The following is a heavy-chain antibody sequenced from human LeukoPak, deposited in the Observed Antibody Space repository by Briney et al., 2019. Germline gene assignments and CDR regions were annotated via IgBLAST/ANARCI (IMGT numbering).Heavy chain of an antibody. V-gene: IGHV4-59*12. D-gene: IGHD6-19*01. CDR1: GGSISSYY. CDR2: IYHGGST. Sequence: SETLSLTCTVSGGSISSYYWSWIRQPPGKGLEWIGYIYHGGSTNYSPSLKSRVTISLDTSKNHCSLKLRSVTAADRAVYYGGGDWRRVAGRDAFDIWGQGTMVTVSS. J-gene: IGHJ3*02. CDR3: GGDWRRVAGRDAFDI.